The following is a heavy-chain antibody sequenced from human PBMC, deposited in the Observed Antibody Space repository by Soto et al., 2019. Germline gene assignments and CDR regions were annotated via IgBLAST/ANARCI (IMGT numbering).Heavy chain of an antibody. D-gene: IGHD2-2*01. V-gene: IGHV3-23*01. J-gene: IGHJ6*03. CDR3: TKALRPSLKFFSYMDV. CDR2: LGGNGFTT. Sequence: EVQLLDSGGGLLQPGGSLRLSCVVSGFTFGSYAMSWVRQAPEKGPEWVAILGGNGFTTYDADSVRGRFTISGDKSKSQRILQMNSLRADDAGVYYCTKALRPSLKFFSYMDVWGRVTSVTVSS. CDR1: GFTFGSYA.